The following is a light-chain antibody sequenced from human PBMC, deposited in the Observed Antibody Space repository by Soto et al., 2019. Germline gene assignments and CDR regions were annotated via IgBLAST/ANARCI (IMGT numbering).Light chain of an antibody. CDR3: QQYDRYPHT. Sequence: DIQMTQSPSSLSASVGDRVTITCRASQGIRDSLAWFQQRPGRAPKSLISSASNLQRGVPSRFSGSGSGTDFTLTITTLQPEDFATYYCQQYDRYPHTFGQGTKLQIK. CDR1: QGIRDS. CDR2: SAS. V-gene: IGKV1-16*01. J-gene: IGKJ2*01.